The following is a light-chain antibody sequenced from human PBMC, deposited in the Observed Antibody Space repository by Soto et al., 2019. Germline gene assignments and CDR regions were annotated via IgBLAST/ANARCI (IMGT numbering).Light chain of an antibody. V-gene: IGKV3-20*01. CDR2: GAS. CDR1: QSVSSSF. Sequence: EIVLTQSPGTLSLSPGERATLSCRASQSVSSSFLAWYQQKPGQAPRLLIYGASSRATGIPDRFSGSGSGTEFTLNISGLETEDFAVYYCQQYDSSPWTFGQGTKVEIK. J-gene: IGKJ1*01. CDR3: QQYDSSPWT.